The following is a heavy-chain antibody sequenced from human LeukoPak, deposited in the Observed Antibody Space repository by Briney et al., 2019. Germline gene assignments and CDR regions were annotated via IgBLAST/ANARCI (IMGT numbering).Heavy chain of an antibody. V-gene: IGHV3-43D*03. Sequence: GGSLRLSCAASGFTFDDYAMHWVRQAPGKGLEWVSLISWDGGSTYYADSVKGRFTTSRDNAKNSLYLQMNSLSAEDTAVYYCARDLRSSGYYAFDYWGQGTLVTVSS. J-gene: IGHJ4*02. CDR2: ISWDGGST. CDR1: GFTFDDYA. CDR3: ARDLRSSGYYAFDY. D-gene: IGHD3-22*01.